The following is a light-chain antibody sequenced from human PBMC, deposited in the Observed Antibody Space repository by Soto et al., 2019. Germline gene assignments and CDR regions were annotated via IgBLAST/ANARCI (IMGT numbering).Light chain of an antibody. V-gene: IGKV3-15*01. J-gene: IGKJ1*01. CDR1: QSVSSN. CDR3: QQYKNWPTWT. Sequence: EIVMTQSPATLSVSPGERATLSCRASQSVSSNLAWYQQKPGQAPRLLIYGASTRATGIPARFSGSGSGTEFTLTISSLQSEDFAVYYCQQYKNWPTWTFGHGNKVEI. CDR2: GAS.